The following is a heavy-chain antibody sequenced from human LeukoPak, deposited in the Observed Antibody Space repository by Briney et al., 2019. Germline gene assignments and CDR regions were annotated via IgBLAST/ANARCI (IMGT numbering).Heavy chain of an antibody. D-gene: IGHD3-22*01. CDR2: IYHSGST. CDR3: ARLSSSGDAAWLDY. CDR1: GGFISIGRYY. J-gene: IGHJ4*02. V-gene: IGHV4-31*03. Sequence: SQTLFLTCNVSGGFISIGRYYWGWIRQHPGKGLECIGYIYHSGSTYYNPSLKSRFTISPDTSKNQFSLKLSSVTAADTAVYYCARLSSSGDAAWLDYWGQGTLVTVSS.